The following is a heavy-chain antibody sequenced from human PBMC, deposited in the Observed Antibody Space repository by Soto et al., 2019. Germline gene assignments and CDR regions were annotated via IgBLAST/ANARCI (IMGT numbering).Heavy chain of an antibody. J-gene: IGHJ6*02. D-gene: IGHD3-10*01. Sequence: GESLKISCKGSGYSFTSYWIGWVRQMPGKGLEWMGIIYPGDSATRYSPSFQGQVTISADKSISTAYLQWSSLKASDTAMYYCAGVGIRGVITGTTDYYGMDVSGHGTTFTVSS. CDR2: IYPGDSAT. CDR1: GYSFTSYW. V-gene: IGHV5-51*01. CDR3: AGVGIRGVITGTTDYYGMDV.